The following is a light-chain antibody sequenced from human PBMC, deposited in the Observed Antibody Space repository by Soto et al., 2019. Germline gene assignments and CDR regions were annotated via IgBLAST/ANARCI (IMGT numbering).Light chain of an antibody. CDR1: QSVSSNF. CDR3: QQYGSSPLT. CDR2: GAS. V-gene: IGKV3-20*01. J-gene: IGKJ4*01. Sequence: EIALTQSPGSLSLSPGERGTLSCRASQSVSSNFLAWYQQKPGQAPRLLIYGASSRASGIPDRFSGSGSGTDFTLTISRLEPDDFAVYYCQQYGSSPLTFGGGTKVDSK.